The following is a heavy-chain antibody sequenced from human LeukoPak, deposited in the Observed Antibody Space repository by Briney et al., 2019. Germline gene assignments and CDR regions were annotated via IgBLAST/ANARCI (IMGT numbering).Heavy chain of an antibody. CDR1: GGTFSSYA. J-gene: IGHJ5*02. D-gene: IGHD1-26*01. Sequence: ASVKVSCKASGGTFSSYAISWVRQAPGQGLEWMGWISAYNGNTNYAQKLQGRVTMTTDTSTSTAYMELRSLRSDDTAVYYCARASLIVGATFGLAPGWFDPWGQGTLVTVSS. V-gene: IGHV1-18*01. CDR2: ISAYNGNT. CDR3: ARASLIVGATFGLAPGWFDP.